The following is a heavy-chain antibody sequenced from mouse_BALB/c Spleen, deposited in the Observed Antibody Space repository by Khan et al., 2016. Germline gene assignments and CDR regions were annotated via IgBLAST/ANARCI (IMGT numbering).Heavy chain of an antibody. CDR3: ANGLRRGYCFGS. Sequence: VQLQESGAELVRPGASVKLSCKALGYTFTDYEMHWVKQTPVHGLEWIGAIHPGGGGSAYNQKFKVRATLTADKSSSTAYMELSSLTSEESAVXYLANGLRRGYCFGSWGQGTTLTVS. CDR2: IHPGGGGS. J-gene: IGHJ2*01. V-gene: IGHV1-15*01. CDR1: GYTFTDYE. D-gene: IGHD2-4*01.